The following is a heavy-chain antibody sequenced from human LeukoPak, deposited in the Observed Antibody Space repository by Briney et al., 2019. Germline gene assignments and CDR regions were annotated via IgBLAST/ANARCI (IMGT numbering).Heavy chain of an antibody. CDR3: ARKRPRMAAAGDSDAFDI. CDR2: INPSGGST. Sequence: ASVKVSCKASGYTFTSYYMHWVRQAPGQGLEWMGIINPSGGSTSYAQKFQGRVTMTRDMSTSTVYMELSSLRSEDTAVYYCARKRPRMAAAGDSDAFDIWGQGTMVTVSS. D-gene: IGHD6-13*01. J-gene: IGHJ3*02. V-gene: IGHV1-46*01. CDR1: GYTFTSYY.